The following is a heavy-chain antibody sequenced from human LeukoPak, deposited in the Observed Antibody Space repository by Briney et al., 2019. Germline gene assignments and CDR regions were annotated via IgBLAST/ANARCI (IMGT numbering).Heavy chain of an antibody. Sequence: GRSLRLFCAASGFTFSGSAMHWVRQASARGREWVGRIRSKAKRYASAYAASEKGRFHISRDEYKKPADQQTNSLKTVDTAVSYCSRLPGDDTLPDYWGQGTLVTVSS. CDR3: SRLPGDDTLPDY. CDR2: IRSKAKRYAS. CDR1: GFTFSGSA. V-gene: IGHV3-73*01. D-gene: IGHD4-17*01. J-gene: IGHJ4*02.